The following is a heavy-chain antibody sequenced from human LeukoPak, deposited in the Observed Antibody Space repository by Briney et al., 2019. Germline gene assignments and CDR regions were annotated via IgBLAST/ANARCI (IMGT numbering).Heavy chain of an antibody. Sequence: GASVKVSCKASGYTFTGYYMHWVRQAPGQGLEWMGWINPNSGGTNYAQKFQGRVTMTRDTSISTAYMELSRLRSDDTAVYYCAKDYGDYVFGADYWGQGALVTVSS. D-gene: IGHD4-17*01. V-gene: IGHV1-2*02. CDR2: INPNSGGT. CDR1: GYTFTGYY. CDR3: AKDYGDYVFGADY. J-gene: IGHJ4*02.